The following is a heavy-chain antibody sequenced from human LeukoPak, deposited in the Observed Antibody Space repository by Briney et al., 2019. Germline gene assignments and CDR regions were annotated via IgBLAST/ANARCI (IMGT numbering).Heavy chain of an antibody. J-gene: IGHJ4*02. CDR2: IRYDGSNK. D-gene: IGHD3-10*01. CDR1: GFTFSSYG. Sequence: GVSLRLSCAASGFTFSSYGMHWVRQAPGKGLEWVAFIRYDGSNKYYADSVKGRFTISRDNSKNTLYLQMNSLRAEDTAVYYCAKGGGTLLWFGEYPYFDYWGQGTLVTVSS. V-gene: IGHV3-30*02. CDR3: AKGGGTLLWFGEYPYFDY.